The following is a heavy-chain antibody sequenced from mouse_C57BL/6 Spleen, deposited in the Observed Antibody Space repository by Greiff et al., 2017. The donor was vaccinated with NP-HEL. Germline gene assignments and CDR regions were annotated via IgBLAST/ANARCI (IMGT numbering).Heavy chain of an antibody. V-gene: IGHV8-8*01. Sequence: QVTLKVSGPGILQPSQTLSLTCSFSGFSLSTFGMGVGWIRQPSGKGLEWLAHIWWDDDKYYNPALKSRLTTSKDTSKNQVFLKIANVDTADTATYYCARMRYYGSYWYFDVWGTGTTVTVSS. D-gene: IGHD1-1*01. CDR2: IWWDDDK. J-gene: IGHJ1*03. CDR3: ARMRYYGSYWYFDV. CDR1: GFSLSTFGMG.